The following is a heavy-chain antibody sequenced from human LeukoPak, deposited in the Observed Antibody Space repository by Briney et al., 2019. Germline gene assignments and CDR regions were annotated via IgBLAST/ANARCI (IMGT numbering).Heavy chain of an antibody. Sequence: GGSLRLSCAASGFTVSSNYMSWVRQAPGKGLEWVSVIYSGGSTYYADSVKGRFTISRDNSKNTLYLQMNSLRAEDTAVYYCARALTHYYDSSGYYLDYWGQGTLVTVSS. J-gene: IGHJ4*02. D-gene: IGHD3-22*01. CDR2: IYSGGST. CDR3: ARALTHYYDSSGYYLDY. V-gene: IGHV3-66*01. CDR1: GFTVSSNY.